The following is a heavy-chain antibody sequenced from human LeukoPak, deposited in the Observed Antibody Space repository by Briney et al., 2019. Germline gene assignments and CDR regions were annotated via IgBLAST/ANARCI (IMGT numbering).Heavy chain of an antibody. Sequence: GGSLRLSCAASGFTFSSYSMNWVRQAPGKGLEWVSSISSSSSYIYYADSVKGRFTISRDNAKNSLYLQMNSLRAEDTAVYYCARVSGYDTAPFDYWGQGTLVSVSS. D-gene: IGHD5-12*01. V-gene: IGHV3-21*01. CDR2: ISSSSSYI. CDR3: ARVSGYDTAPFDY. J-gene: IGHJ4*02. CDR1: GFTFSSYS.